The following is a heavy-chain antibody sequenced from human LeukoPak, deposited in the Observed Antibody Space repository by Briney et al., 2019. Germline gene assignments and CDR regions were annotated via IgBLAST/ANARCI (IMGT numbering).Heavy chain of an antibody. CDR1: GFTFSSYG. CDR3: AKVVQWLDPDFDY. D-gene: IGHD6-19*01. CDR2: ISYDGSNK. Sequence: PGRSLRLSCAASGFTFSSYGMHWVRQAPGKGLEWVAVISYDGSNKYYADSLKGRFTISGDNSKNTLYLQMNSLSTEDTAVYYCAKVVQWLDPDFDYWGQGTLVTVSS. J-gene: IGHJ4*02. V-gene: IGHV3-30*18.